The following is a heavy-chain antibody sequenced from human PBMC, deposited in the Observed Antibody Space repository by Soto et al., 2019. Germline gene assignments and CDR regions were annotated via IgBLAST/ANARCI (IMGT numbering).Heavy chain of an antibody. Sequence: SVKVSCKASGGTFSSYAISWVREAPGQGLEWMGGIIPILGTANYAQKFQDRVTITADESTSTAYMELSSLRSEDTAVYYCARSQYDSSGWYWFDPWGQGTLVTVSS. CDR1: GGTFSSYA. J-gene: IGHJ5*02. V-gene: IGHV1-69*13. CDR2: IIPILGTA. D-gene: IGHD6-19*01. CDR3: ARSQYDSSGWYWFDP.